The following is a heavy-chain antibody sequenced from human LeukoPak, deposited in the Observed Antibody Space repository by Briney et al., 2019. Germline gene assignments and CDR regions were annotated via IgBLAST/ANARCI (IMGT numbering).Heavy chain of an antibody. D-gene: IGHD5-12*01. CDR3: VIQQSGYLY. CDR1: GFTFSSYA. CDR2: ISRNGGST. V-gene: IGHV3-64D*09. J-gene: IGHJ4*02. Sequence: QAGGSLRLSCAASGFTFSSYALHWVRQAPGKGLEYVSGISRNGGSTYYADSLKGRFTISRDNSKNTLYLQMSSLRAEDTAVYHCVIQQSGYLYWGQGTLVTVSS.